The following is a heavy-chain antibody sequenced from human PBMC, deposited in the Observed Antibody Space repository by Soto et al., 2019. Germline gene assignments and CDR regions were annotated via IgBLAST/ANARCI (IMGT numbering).Heavy chain of an antibody. Sequence: ESGGGLIQPGGSLRLSCAASGFTVRSNYMSWVRQAPGKGLEWVSVIYSGGSTYYADSVKGRFTISRDNSKNTLYLQMNSLRAEDTAVYYCATAGYSSGWPFDYWGQGTLVTVSS. J-gene: IGHJ4*02. CDR2: IYSGGST. CDR3: ATAGYSSGWPFDY. D-gene: IGHD6-19*01. CDR1: GFTVRSNY. V-gene: IGHV3-53*01.